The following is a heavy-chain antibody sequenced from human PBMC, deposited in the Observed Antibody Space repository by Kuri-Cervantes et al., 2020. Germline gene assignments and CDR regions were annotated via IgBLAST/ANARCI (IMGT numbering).Heavy chain of an antibody. CDR3: VRDSHYDTLTGYNPFDY. V-gene: IGHV3-7*01. J-gene: IGHJ4*02. Sequence: GESLKISCAASGFTFSSYWMSWVRQAPGKGLEWVANIKQDGSEKYYVDSVKGRFTISRDNAKNSLYLQMNSLRAEDTAVYYCVRDSHYDTLTGYNPFDYWGQGTLVTVSS. CDR1: GFTFSSYW. D-gene: IGHD3-9*01. CDR2: IKQDGSEK.